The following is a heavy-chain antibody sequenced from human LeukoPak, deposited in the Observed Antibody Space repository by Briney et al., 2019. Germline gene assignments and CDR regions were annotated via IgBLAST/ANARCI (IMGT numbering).Heavy chain of an antibody. CDR2: ISYDGSNK. J-gene: IGHJ4*02. CDR3: AKAAGRGYNYGDYFDY. CDR1: GFTFSSYA. D-gene: IGHD5-18*01. Sequence: PGRSLRLSCAASGFTFSSYAMHWVRQAPGKGLEWVAVISYDGSNKYYADSVKGRFTISRDNSKNTLYVQMNSLRAADTAVYYCAKAAGRGYNYGDYFDYWGQGTLVTVSS. V-gene: IGHV3-30-3*01.